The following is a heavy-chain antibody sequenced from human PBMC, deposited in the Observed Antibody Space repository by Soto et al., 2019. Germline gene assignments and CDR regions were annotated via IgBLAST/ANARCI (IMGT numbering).Heavy chain of an antibody. V-gene: IGHV3-7*05. CDR3: ARWNGGFDP. J-gene: IGHJ5*02. CDR1: GFTFSAYY. Sequence: EEQLVESGGGLVQPGGSLRLSCAASGFTFSAYYMSWVRQAPGQGLEWVANINQDGSAKSYVDSVRGRFTISRDNGKHSLSLQKDSLRADDTAVDYCARWNGGFDPGGQGTLVTVSS. D-gene: IGHD1-1*01. CDR2: INQDGSAK.